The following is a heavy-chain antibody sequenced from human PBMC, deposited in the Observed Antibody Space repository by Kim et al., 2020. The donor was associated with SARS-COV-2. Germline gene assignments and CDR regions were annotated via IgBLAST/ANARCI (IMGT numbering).Heavy chain of an antibody. Sequence: STSCNPSLKSRVTITVDTSKNQFSLKLSCVTAADTAVYYCARRGVGATNNWGQGTLVTVSS. CDR2: ST. D-gene: IGHD1-26*01. J-gene: IGHJ4*02. CDR3: ARRGVGATNN. V-gene: IGHV4-34*01.